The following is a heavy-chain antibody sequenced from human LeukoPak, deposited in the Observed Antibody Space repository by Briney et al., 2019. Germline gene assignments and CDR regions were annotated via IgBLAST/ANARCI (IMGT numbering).Heavy chain of an antibody. Sequence: PGGSLRLSCAASGFSFSIYSMTWVRQAPGKGLEWVSSISSSSSYKFYADSVKGRFTISRDNAKNSLYLQMNSLRAEDTAVYYCAREARHQVDHFDYWGQGTLVTVSS. V-gene: IGHV3-21*01. CDR3: AREARHQVDHFDY. D-gene: IGHD5-12*01. J-gene: IGHJ4*02. CDR1: GFSFSIYS. CDR2: ISSSSSYK.